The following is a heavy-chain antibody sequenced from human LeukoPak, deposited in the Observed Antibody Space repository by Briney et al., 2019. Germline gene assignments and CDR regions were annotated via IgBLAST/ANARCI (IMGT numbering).Heavy chain of an antibody. CDR1: GYTFTGYY. Sequence: ASLKVSCKASGYTFTGYYMHCMRQAPGQGLERMGWINPNSGGTNYAQKFQGRVTMTRDTSISTAYMELSRLRSDDRAVYCCARTPGGEVDTAMAYYYYMDVWGKGTTVTISS. CDR3: ARTPGGEVDTAMAYYYYMDV. V-gene: IGHV1-2*02. CDR2: INPNSGGT. J-gene: IGHJ6*03. D-gene: IGHD5-18*01.